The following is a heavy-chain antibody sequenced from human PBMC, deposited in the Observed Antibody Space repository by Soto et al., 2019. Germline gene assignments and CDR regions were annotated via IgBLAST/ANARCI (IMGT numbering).Heavy chain of an antibody. D-gene: IGHD6-13*01. CDR3: ARVYRQQQLVRSRYYYYGMDV. Sequence: TSETMSLTCPVYGGSFSGYYWSWIRQHTGKGLEWIGEINHSGSTNYNPSLKSRVTISVDTSKNQFSLKLSSVTAADTAVYYCARVYRQQQLVRSRYYYYGMDVWGQGTTVTVSS. CDR1: GGSFSGYY. CDR2: INHSGST. J-gene: IGHJ6*02. V-gene: IGHV4-34*01.